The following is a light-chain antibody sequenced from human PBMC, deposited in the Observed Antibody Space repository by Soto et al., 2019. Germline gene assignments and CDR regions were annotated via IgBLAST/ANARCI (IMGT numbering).Light chain of an antibody. Sequence: QSVLTQPPSVSAAPGQRVTISCSGSSSNIESNTVTWYQQLPGTAPKLVIYSNYDRPSGAPDRFSGFTAGTSASLVNRGLQSEDEADYYCAAWDDILNGYVFGGGTKGTVL. CDR1: SSNIESNT. J-gene: IGLJ1*01. CDR3: AAWDDILNGYV. V-gene: IGLV1-44*01. CDR2: SNY.